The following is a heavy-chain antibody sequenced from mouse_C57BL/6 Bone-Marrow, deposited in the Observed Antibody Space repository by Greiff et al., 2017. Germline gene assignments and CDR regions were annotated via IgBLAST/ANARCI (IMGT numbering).Heavy chain of an antibody. D-gene: IGHD1-1*01. V-gene: IGHV7-1*01. Sequence: EVQRVESGGGLVQSGRSLRLSCATSGFTFSDFYMEWVRQAPGKGLEWIAASRNKANDYTTEYSASVKGRFIVSRDTSQSILYRQMNALRAEDTAIYYCARDAGYYGSSYDWYFDVWGTGTTVTVSS. CDR3: ARDAGYYGSSYDWYFDV. CDR1: GFTFSDFY. J-gene: IGHJ1*03. CDR2: SRNKANDYTT.